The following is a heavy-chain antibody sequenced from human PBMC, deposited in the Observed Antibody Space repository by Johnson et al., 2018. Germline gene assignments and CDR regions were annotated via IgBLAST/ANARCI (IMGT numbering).Heavy chain of an antibody. J-gene: IGHJ3*02. CDR2: ISSSSSYI. D-gene: IGHD5-18*01. V-gene: IGHV3-21*04. CDR1: GFTFSSYS. Sequence: VQLVQSGGGLVKPGGSLRLSCAASGFTFSSYSMNWVRQAPGKGLEWVSSISSSSSYIYYADSVKGRFTISRDNSKNPLYLQMNSLRAEDTAVYYCAKDRVVDTAMSDALDIWGQGTMVTVSS. CDR3: AKDRVVDTAMSDALDI.